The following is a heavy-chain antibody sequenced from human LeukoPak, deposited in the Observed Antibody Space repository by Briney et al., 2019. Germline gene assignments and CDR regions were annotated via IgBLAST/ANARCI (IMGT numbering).Heavy chain of an antibody. J-gene: IGHJ5*02. V-gene: IGHV3-74*01. CDR3: ARGRGPYGWFDP. CDR2: MNSDGTTT. D-gene: IGHD3-10*01. CDR1: GFSSSDYW. Sequence: GGSLRLSCAASGFSSSDYWMHWVRHAPGKGLVWVSRMNSDGTTTNYADSVKGRYTISRDDAKNTLYLQMNSLRAEDTAVYYCARGRGPYGWFDPWGQGTLVTVSS.